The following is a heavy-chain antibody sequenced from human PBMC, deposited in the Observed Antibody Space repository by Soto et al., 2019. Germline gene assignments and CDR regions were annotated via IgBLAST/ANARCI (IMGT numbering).Heavy chain of an antibody. CDR1: GYTFTSYA. CDR3: ARDVDSYGNIGY. V-gene: IGHV1-3*01. J-gene: IGHJ4*02. CDR2: INAGNGNT. D-gene: IGHD5-18*01. Sequence: ASVKVSCKASGYTFTSYAMHWVRQAPGQRLEWMGWINAGNGNTKYSQKFQGRVTITRDTSASTAYMELSSLRSEDTAVYYCARDVDSYGNIGYWGQGTLVTVSS.